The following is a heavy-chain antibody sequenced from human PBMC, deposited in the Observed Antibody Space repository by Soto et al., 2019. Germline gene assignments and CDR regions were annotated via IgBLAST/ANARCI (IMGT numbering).Heavy chain of an antibody. J-gene: IGHJ5*02. CDR1: GFAFNSHS. Sequence: QMQLLESGGGVVQPGKALRLSCAASGFAFNSHSMHWVRQAPGKGLEWLALMTSDGSSKFYADSVKGRCYISRDNSKNTLYLEMNSLRSEDTAVYYCARDRVIRYTGYELDLWGQGTLVTVSS. V-gene: IGHV3-30-3*01. CDR3: ARDRVIRYTGYELDL. D-gene: IGHD3-9*01. CDR2: MTSDGSSK.